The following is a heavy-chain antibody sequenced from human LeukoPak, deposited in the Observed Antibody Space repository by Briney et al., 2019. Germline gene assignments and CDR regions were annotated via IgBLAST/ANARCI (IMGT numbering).Heavy chain of an antibody. CDR3: ARRVPGIRTFDI. CDR2: IYPDDSET. Sequence: GESLKISCKGSGNIFTTHWIGWVRQMPGKGLEWMGNIYPDDSETKYSPSFQGQVTMSADKSISTAYLQWSSLKASDTAMYYCARRVPGIRTFDIWGQGTMVTVSS. V-gene: IGHV5-51*01. J-gene: IGHJ3*02. D-gene: IGHD2-2*01. CDR1: GNIFTTHW.